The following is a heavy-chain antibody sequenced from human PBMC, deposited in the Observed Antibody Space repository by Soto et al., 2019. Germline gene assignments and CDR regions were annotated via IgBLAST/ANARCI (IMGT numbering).Heavy chain of an antibody. CDR3: ARGVAARPFVYYYYMDV. J-gene: IGHJ6*03. CDR1: GFTVSSNY. V-gene: IGHV3-66*01. CDR2: IYSGGST. Sequence: GGSLRLSCAASGFTVSSNYMSWVRQAPGKGLEWVSVIYSGGSTYYADSVKGRFTISRDNSKNTLYLQMNSLRADDTFVYYCARGVAARPFVYYYYMDVWGKGTTVTVSS. D-gene: IGHD6-6*01.